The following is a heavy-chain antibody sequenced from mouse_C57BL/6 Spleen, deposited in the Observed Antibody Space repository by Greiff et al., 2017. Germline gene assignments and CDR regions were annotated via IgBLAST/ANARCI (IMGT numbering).Heavy chain of an antibody. J-gene: IGHJ4*01. V-gene: IGHV5-17*01. CDR3: ARDDYDSYAMDY. CDR1: GFTFSDYG. D-gene: IGHD2-4*01. CDR2: ISSGSSTI. Sequence: VQLQQSGGGLVKPGGSLKLSCAASGFTFSDYGMHWVRQAPEKGLEWVAYISSGSSTIYYADTVKGRFTISRDNAKNTLFLQMTSLRSEDTAMYYCARDDYDSYAMDYWGQGTSVTVSS.